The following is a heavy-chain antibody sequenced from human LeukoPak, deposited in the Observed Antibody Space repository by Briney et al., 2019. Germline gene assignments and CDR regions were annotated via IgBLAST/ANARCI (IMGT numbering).Heavy chain of an antibody. V-gene: IGHV3-9*01. CDR2: ISWNSGSI. D-gene: IGHD3/OR15-3a*01. Sequence: SLRLSCAASGFTFSSYSMNWVRQAPGKGLEWVSGISWNSGSIGYADSVKGRFTISRDNAKNSLYLQMNSLRAEDTALYYCARIGRSGDAFDIWGQGTMVTVSS. J-gene: IGHJ3*02. CDR1: GFTFSSYS. CDR3: ARIGRSGDAFDI.